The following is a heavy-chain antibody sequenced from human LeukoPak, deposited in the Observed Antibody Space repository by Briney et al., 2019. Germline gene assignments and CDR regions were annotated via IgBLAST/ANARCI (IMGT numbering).Heavy chain of an antibody. J-gene: IGHJ4*02. V-gene: IGHV3-21*05. CDR2: ISSSSSYI. D-gene: IGHD3-10*01. CDR1: GFTFSSYS. Sequence: GGSLRLSCAASGFTFSSYSMNWVRQAPGKGLEWVSYISSSSSYIYYADSVKGRFTISRDNAKNSLYLQMNSLRAEDTAVYYCARDFITMVRGVIIRPFDYWGQGTLVTVSS. CDR3: ARDFITMVRGVIIRPFDY.